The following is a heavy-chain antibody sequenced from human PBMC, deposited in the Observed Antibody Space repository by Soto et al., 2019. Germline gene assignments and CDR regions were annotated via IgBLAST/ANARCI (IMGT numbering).Heavy chain of an antibody. CDR2: INPNSGGT. V-gene: IGHV1-2*04. Sequence: ASVKVSCKASGYTFTGYYMHWVRQAPGQGLEWMGWINPNSGGTNYAQKFQGWVTMTRDTSISTAYMELSRLRSDDTAVYYCARSDAAAWGVTAFDIWGQGTMVTVSS. J-gene: IGHJ3*02. CDR3: ARSDAAAWGVTAFDI. D-gene: IGHD3-16*01. CDR1: GYTFTGYY.